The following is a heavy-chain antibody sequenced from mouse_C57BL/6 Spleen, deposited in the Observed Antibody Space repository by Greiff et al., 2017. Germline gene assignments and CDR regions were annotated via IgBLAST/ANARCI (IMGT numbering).Heavy chain of an antibody. CDR2: ISSGSSTI. J-gene: IGHJ4*01. Sequence: LMESGGGLVKPGGSLKLSCAASGFTFSDYGMHWVRQAPEKGLEWVAYISSGSSTIYYADTVKGRFTISRDNAKNTLFLQMTSLRSEDTAMYDCARPVVAEGYAMDDWGQGTSVTVAS. D-gene: IGHD1-1*01. V-gene: IGHV5-17*01. CDR1: GFTFSDYG. CDR3: ARPVVAEGYAMDD.